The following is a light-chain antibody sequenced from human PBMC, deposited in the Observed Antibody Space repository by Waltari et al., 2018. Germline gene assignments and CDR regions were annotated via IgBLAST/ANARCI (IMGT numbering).Light chain of an antibody. V-gene: IGLV1-44*01. CDR2: NNF. Sequence: QSVLTQPPSASGTPRQRVTIPCSGSNSNIGRNTVNWYQQLPGTAPTLLGYNNFQRPSGVPDRFSGSKSGTSASLAILGVRPEDEADYYCATWDDTLNGPVFGGGTKLTVL. CDR3: ATWDDTLNGPV. CDR1: NSNIGRNT. J-gene: IGLJ2*01.